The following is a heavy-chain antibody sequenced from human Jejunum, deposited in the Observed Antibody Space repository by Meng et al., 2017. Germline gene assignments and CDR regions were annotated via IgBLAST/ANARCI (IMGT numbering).Heavy chain of an antibody. CDR3: ARDYGTSRPFEY. J-gene: IGHJ4*02. CDR1: VDSVSSTGAA. Sequence: LPRSGPGLVTPTHSLSLSCAISVDSVSSTGAAWNWIRQSPSRGLEWLGRTYYRSKWYNDYAVSVKGRIAINPDTSKNQFFLQLNSVTPEDTAAYYCARDYGTSRPFEYWGQGILVTVSS. V-gene: IGHV6-1*01. D-gene: IGHD1/OR15-1a*01. CDR2: TYYRSKWYN.